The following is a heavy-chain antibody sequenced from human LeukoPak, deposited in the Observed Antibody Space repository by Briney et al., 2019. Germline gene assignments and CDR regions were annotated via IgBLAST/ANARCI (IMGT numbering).Heavy chain of an antibody. D-gene: IGHD6-19*01. J-gene: IGHJ4*02. CDR3: ASLHSSGWYGY. V-gene: IGHV1-8*01. CDR2: MNPNSGNT. Sequence: ASVKVSCKASGYTFTSYDINWVRQATGQGLEWMGWMNPNSGNTGYAQKFRSRVTMTRNTSISTAYMELSSLRSEDTAVYYCASLHSSGWYGYWGQGTLVTVSS. CDR1: GYTFTSYD.